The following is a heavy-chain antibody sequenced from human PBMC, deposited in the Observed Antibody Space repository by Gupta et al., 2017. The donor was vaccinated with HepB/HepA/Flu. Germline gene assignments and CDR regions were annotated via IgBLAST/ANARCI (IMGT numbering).Heavy chain of an antibody. J-gene: IGHJ4*02. CDR3: AISTRSSSSDY. Sequence: EVQLVESGGGLVQPGGSLRLSCAASGVFFSNFCMNWVRQAPGKGLEFVANIKQDGSEKNYVDSVRGRFTISRDNAKNLLYLQMNSLRAEDTAVFYCAISTRSSSSDYWGQGALVTVSS. V-gene: IGHV3-7*01. D-gene: IGHD6-13*01. CDR2: IKQDGSEK. CDR1: GVFFSNFC.